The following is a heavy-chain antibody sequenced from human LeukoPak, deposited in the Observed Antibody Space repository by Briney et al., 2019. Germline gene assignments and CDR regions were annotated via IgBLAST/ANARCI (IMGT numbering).Heavy chain of an antibody. CDR3: ARDRYYGSGSRLTYFAY. D-gene: IGHD3-10*01. V-gene: IGHV3-30*09. Sequence: GGSLRLSCAASGFTFSSYSMHWVRQAPGKGLEWVALILFDGSKNYYADSVKGRFAISRDNSENTLYLKMNSLRGADTAVYYCARDRYYGSGSRLTYFAYWGQGTLVTVSS. CDR2: ILFDGSKN. J-gene: IGHJ4*02. CDR1: GFTFSSYS.